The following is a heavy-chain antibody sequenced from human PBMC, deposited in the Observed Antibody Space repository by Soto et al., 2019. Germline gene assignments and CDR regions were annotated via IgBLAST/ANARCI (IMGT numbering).Heavy chain of an antibody. J-gene: IGHJ5*02. D-gene: IGHD2-15*01. V-gene: IGHV4-59*08. CDR1: GGSISSDY. Sequence: QVQLQESGPGLVKPSETLSLTCTVSGGSISSDYWSWIRQPPGKGLEWIGYIYYSGSTNYNPSLTSRVXXXLXXSKNQFSLKLSSVTAADTAVYCCARLGRYCSGGRCYAWFDPWGEGTLVPVSS. CDR3: ARLGRYCSGGRCYAWFDP. CDR2: IYYSGST.